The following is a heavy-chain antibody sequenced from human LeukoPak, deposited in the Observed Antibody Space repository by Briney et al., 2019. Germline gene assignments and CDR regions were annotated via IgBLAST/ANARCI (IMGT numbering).Heavy chain of an antibody. J-gene: IGHJ5*02. Sequence: ASVKVSCKASGYTFTGYYMHWVRQAPGQGLEWMGWINPNSGGTNYAQKFQGRVTMTRDTSISTAYMELSWLRSDDTAVYYCARVGGTIWFRNWFDPWGQGTLVTVSS. CDR1: GYTFTGYY. V-gene: IGHV1-2*02. D-gene: IGHD3-10*01. CDR3: ARVGGTIWFRNWFDP. CDR2: INPNSGGT.